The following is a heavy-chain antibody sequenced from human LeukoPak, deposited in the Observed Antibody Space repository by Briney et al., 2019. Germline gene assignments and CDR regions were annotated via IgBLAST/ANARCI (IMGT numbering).Heavy chain of an antibody. D-gene: IGHD4/OR15-4a*01. J-gene: IGHJ4*02. CDR3: ARRAGAYSHPYDY. CDR1: GFTVSSNS. Sequence: ETLSLTCTVSGFTVSSNSMSWVRQAPGKGLEWVSFIYSDNTHYSDSVKGRFTISRDNSKNTLYLQMNSLRAEDTAVYYCARRAGAYSHPYDYWGQGTWSPSP. V-gene: IGHV3-53*01. CDR2: IYSDNT.